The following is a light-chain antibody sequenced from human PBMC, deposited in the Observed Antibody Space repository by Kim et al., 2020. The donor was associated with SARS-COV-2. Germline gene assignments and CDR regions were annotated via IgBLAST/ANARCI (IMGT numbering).Light chain of an antibody. V-gene: IGKV1-39*01. Sequence: DIQMTQSPSSLSASVGDRVTITCRASQSISTYLNWYQQKPGKAPKLVIYTASNSRSGVPSRFGGSGSGTDFTLTISSLQPEDFATYYCQQSYSIPPTFGQGTKVDIK. CDR2: TAS. J-gene: IGKJ1*01. CDR1: QSISTY. CDR3: QQSYSIPPT.